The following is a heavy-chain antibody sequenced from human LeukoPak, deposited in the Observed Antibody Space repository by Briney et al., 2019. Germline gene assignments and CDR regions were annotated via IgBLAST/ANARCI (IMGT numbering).Heavy chain of an antibody. V-gene: IGHV3-23*01. D-gene: IGHD3-22*01. CDR3: AKDSSSYDWGYMDV. CDR2: IGGSDGRT. CDR1: GFTVSSDY. Sequence: PGGSLRLSCAASGFTVSSDYMSWVRQAPGKGLEWVSLIGGSDGRTRYADSVKGRFTISGDNSKNTLYLEMNSLRAEDTAVYYCAKDSSSYDWGYMDVWGKGTTVTISS. J-gene: IGHJ6*03.